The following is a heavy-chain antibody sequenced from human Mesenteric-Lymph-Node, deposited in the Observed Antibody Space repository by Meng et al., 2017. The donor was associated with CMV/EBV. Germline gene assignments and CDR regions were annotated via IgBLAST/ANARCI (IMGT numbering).Heavy chain of an antibody. J-gene: IGHJ4*02. Sequence: ASGSTSSSGAISWVPQAPGQVLGWMGTIIPILGIANYAQKSQGRVTIPADEPTSTAYMWLSSLRSADTAVYYCAREGGAGWLRFDYWGQGTLVTVSS. CDR2: IIPILGIA. CDR1: GSTSSSGA. CDR3: AREGGAGWLRFDY. V-gene: IGHV1-69*04. D-gene: IGHD5-12*01.